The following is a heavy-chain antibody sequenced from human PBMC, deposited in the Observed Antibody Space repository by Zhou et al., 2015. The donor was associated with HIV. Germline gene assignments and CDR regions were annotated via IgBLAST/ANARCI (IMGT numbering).Heavy chain of an antibody. Sequence: QVQLVESGGGVVQPGRSLRLSCAASGFIFSSYGMHWVRQAPGKGLEWVAVISYDGSNKYYVDSVKGRFTISRDNSKNTLYLQMHSLRAEDTAVYYCARDYYDSSGYYYYYYYYGVDVWGQGTTVTVSS. CDR1: GFIFSSYG. D-gene: IGHD3-22*01. J-gene: IGHJ6*02. CDR3: ARDYYDSSGYYYYYYYYGVDV. CDR2: ISYDGSNK. V-gene: IGHV3-30*03.